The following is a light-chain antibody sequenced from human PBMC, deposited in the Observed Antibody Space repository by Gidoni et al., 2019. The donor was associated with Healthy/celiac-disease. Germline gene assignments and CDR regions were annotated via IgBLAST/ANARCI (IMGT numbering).Light chain of an antibody. CDR2: FVS. V-gene: IGKV2-28*01. Sequence: DIVMTQSPLSPPVTPGEPASISCRSSQSLLHSNGYNYVDWYLQKPGQSPQLLICFVSNRAYPVNDSFSGSGSGTDFTLKILRVEAEDVGVYYCKEALQTLTFGGGTKVEIK. CDR1: QSLLHSNGYNY. J-gene: IGKJ4*01. CDR3: KEALQTLT.